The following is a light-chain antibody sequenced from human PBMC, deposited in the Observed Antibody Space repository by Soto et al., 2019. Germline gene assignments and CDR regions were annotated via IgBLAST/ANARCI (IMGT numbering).Light chain of an antibody. Sequence: DIQMTQTPSSLSASVGGRVTITCRASESIGNWLAWYQQKPGQAPNLLIYEASNLESGVPSRFSGSGSGTEFTLTISSLQPVDFATYYCHQYSSFPWTFGQGTKVYIK. V-gene: IGKV1-5*03. CDR2: EAS. CDR3: HQYSSFPWT. CDR1: ESIGNW. J-gene: IGKJ1*01.